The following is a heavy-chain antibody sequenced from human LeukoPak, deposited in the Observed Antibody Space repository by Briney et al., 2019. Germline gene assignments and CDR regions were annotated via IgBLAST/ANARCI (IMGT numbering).Heavy chain of an antibody. Sequence: ASVKVSCKASGYTFTSYYMHWVRQAPGQGLEWMGIINPSGGSTSYAQKFQGRVTMTRDTSISTAYMELSRLRSDDTAVYYCASLSKGPTFDPWGQGTLVTVSS. CDR1: GYTFTSYY. J-gene: IGHJ5*02. CDR2: INPSGGST. D-gene: IGHD3-16*02. V-gene: IGHV1-46*01. CDR3: ASLSKGPTFDP.